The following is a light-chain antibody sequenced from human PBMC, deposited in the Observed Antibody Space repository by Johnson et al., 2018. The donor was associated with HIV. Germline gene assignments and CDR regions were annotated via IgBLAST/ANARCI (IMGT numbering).Light chain of an antibody. Sequence: QSVLTQPPSVSAAPGQKVTISCSGSSSNIGNNYVSWYQQFPGTAPKLLIYDNNKRPSGIPDRFSGSKSGTSATLDITGLQTGDEADYYCGTWDTSLSPGGVFETGTKVTVL. V-gene: IGLV1-51*01. CDR1: SSNIGNNY. CDR2: DNN. J-gene: IGLJ1*01. CDR3: GTWDTSLSPGGV.